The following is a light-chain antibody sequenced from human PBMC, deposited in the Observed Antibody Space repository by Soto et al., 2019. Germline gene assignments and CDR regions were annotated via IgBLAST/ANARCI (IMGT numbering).Light chain of an antibody. Sequence: EIVLTQSPGTLSLSPGERATLSCRASQSVSSSYLAWYQQQPGQAPRLLIYGASSRATGIPDRFSGSGSATDFPLTISRLEHEDFAVYYCQQYGSSPTFGQGTRLEIK. CDR2: GAS. CDR1: QSVSSSY. V-gene: IGKV3-20*01. J-gene: IGKJ5*01. CDR3: QQYGSSPT.